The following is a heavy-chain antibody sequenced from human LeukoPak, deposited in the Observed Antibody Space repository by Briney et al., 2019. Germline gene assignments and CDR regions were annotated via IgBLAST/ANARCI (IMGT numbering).Heavy chain of an antibody. CDR3: ASRADYYGSGGVDY. CDR1: GGTFSSYA. V-gene: IGHV1-69*05. CDR2: IIPIFGTA. J-gene: IGHJ4*02. D-gene: IGHD3-10*01. Sequence: GASVKVSCKASGGTFSSYAISWVRQAPGQGLEWMGGIIPIFGTANYAQKFQGRVTITTDESTSTAYMELSSLRSEDTAVYYCASRADYYGSGGVDYWGRGTLVTVSS.